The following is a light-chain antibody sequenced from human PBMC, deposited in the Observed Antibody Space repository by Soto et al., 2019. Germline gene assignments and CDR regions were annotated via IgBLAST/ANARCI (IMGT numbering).Light chain of an antibody. CDR3: QQANRFPPYS. Sequence: DIQMTQSPSSVSASVGDRVTITCRSNQNVRNWLAWYQQEPGKAPKLLIYGTSNLQSGVPSRFSGTGSGTEFTLTISSLQPEDFATYYCQQANRFPPYSFGQGTKVDI. V-gene: IGKV1-12*01. CDR1: QNVRNW. J-gene: IGKJ2*03. CDR2: GTS.